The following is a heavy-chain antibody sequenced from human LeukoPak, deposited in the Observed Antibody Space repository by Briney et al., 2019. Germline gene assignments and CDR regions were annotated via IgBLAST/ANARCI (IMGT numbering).Heavy chain of an antibody. D-gene: IGHD5-18*01. CDR1: GHTFTGYY. J-gene: IGHJ4*02. CDR2: INPNSGGT. Sequence: ASVKVSCKASGHTFTGYYMHWVRQAPGQGLEWMGWINPNSGGTNYAQKFQGRVTMTRDTSISTAYMELSRLRSDDTAVYYCARVPGGYSYGSWDYGDYVEWISLRYWGQGTLVTVSS. CDR3: ARVPGGYSYGSWDYGDYVEWISLRY. V-gene: IGHV1-2*02.